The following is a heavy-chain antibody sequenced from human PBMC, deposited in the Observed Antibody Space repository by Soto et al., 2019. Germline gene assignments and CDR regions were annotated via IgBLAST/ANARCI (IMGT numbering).Heavy chain of an antibody. CDR1: GFTFSSYG. Sequence: GGSLRLSCAASGFTFSSYGIHWVRQAPGKGLEWVTVISYDGSNKYCADSVKGRFTISRDNSKNTLYLQMNSLRAEDTAVYYCAKAMVVVTAISGGGGFDKWGQGTLVTVS. CDR3: AKAMVVVTAISGGGGFDK. J-gene: IGHJ3*02. V-gene: IGHV3-30*18. D-gene: IGHD2-21*02. CDR2: ISYDGSNK.